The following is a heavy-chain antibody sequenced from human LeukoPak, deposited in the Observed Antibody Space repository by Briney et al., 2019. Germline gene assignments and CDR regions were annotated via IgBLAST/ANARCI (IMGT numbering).Heavy chain of an antibody. Sequence: AGGSLRLSCAASGFTFSSYWMSWVRQAPGKGLEWVANIKQDGSEKYYVDSVKGRFTISRDNAKNSLYLQMNSLRAEDTAVYYCARAYSSGWYFYYYYGMDVWGQGTTVTVSS. J-gene: IGHJ6*02. CDR3: ARAYSSGWYFYYYYGMDV. V-gene: IGHV3-7*01. D-gene: IGHD6-19*01. CDR1: GFTFSSYW. CDR2: IKQDGSEK.